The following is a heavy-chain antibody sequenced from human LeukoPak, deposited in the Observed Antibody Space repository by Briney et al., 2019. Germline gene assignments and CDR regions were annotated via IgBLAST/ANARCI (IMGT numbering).Heavy chain of an antibody. J-gene: IGHJ4*02. Sequence: GGSLRLSCAASGFTFSSYSMNWVRQAPGKGLEWVSFISSSSYIYYADSVKGRFTISRDNAKNSLYLQMNSLRAEDTAVYYCARASSSWYYFDYWGQETLVTVSS. D-gene: IGHD6-13*01. CDR2: ISSSSYI. CDR3: ARASSSWYYFDY. V-gene: IGHV3-21*01. CDR1: GFTFSSYS.